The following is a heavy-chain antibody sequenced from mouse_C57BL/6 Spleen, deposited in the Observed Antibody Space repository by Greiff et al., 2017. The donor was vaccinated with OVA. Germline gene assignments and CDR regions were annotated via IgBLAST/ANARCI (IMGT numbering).Heavy chain of an antibody. V-gene: IGHV1-19*01. CDR3: AGWGPSYGSEAY. Sequence: EVQLQQSGPVLVKPGASVKMSCKASGYTFTDYYMNWVKQSHGKSLEWIGVINPYNGGTSYNQKFKGKATLTVDKSSSTAYMELNSLTSEDSAVYYCAGWGPSYGSEAYWGQGTLVTVSA. CDR2: INPYNGGT. D-gene: IGHD1-1*01. J-gene: IGHJ3*01. CDR1: GYTFTDYY.